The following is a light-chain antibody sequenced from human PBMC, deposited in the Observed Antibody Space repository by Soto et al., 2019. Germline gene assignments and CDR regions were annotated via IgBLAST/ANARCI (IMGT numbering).Light chain of an antibody. CDR1: SSDVGGYNY. V-gene: IGLV2-11*01. CDR3: CSYAGSYTWV. J-gene: IGLJ3*02. CDR2: DVN. Sequence: QSALTQPRSVAGSPGHSVTISCTGTSSDVGGYNYVSWYQQDPGKAAKLMIYDVNKRRSGVPDRFSGSKSGNTASLTISGLQAEDEADYYFCSYAGSYTWVFGGGTQLTVL.